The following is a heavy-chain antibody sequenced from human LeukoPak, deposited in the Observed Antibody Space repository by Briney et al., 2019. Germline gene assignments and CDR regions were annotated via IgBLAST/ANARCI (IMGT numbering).Heavy chain of an antibody. V-gene: IGHV3-21*01. CDR2: ISSSSSSYI. Sequence: GGSLRLSCAASGFTFSSYSMNWVRQAPGKGLEWVSSISSSSSSYIYYADSVKGRFTISRDNAKNSLYLQMNSLRAEDTAVYYCARAPRYCSGGSCWYYFDYWGQGTLVTVSS. CDR3: ARAPRYCSGGSCWYYFDY. CDR1: GFTFSSYS. J-gene: IGHJ4*02. D-gene: IGHD2-15*01.